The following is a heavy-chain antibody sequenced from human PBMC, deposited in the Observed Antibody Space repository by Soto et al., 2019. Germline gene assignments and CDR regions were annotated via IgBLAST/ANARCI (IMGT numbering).Heavy chain of an antibody. V-gene: IGHV5-51*01. Sequence: GESLKISCKGSGYSFTSYWIGWVRQMPGKGLEWMGIIYPGDSDTRYSPSFQGQVTISADKSISTAYLQWSSLKASDTAMYYCARQDDYVWGSYRQKYNWFDPWGQGTLVTVSS. D-gene: IGHD3-16*02. CDR3: ARQDDYVWGSYRQKYNWFDP. CDR2: IYPGDSDT. CDR1: GYSFTSYW. J-gene: IGHJ5*02.